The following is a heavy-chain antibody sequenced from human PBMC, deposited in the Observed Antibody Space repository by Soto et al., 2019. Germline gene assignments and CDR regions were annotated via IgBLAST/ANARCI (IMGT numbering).Heavy chain of an antibody. CDR1: GGSISSGGYS. D-gene: IGHD5-18*01. CDR2: IYHSGST. V-gene: IGHV4-30-2*01. CDR3: ARNSYGNYFDY. Sequence: SETLSLTCAVSGGSISSGGYSWSWIRQPPGKGLEWIGYIYHSGSTYYNPSLKSRVTISVDRSKNQFSLKLSSVTAADTAVYYCARNSYGNYFDYWGQGTLVTVSS. J-gene: IGHJ4*02.